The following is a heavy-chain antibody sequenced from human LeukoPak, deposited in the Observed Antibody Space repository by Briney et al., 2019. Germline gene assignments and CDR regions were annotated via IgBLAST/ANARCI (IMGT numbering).Heavy chain of an antibody. CDR3: AKDAYGDHPNWFDP. D-gene: IGHD4-17*01. Sequence: PGGSLRLSCAASGFIFSNYWVNWVRQAPGKGLEWVTNIKQDGNEKYYVDSVKGRFTISRDNAKNSLYLQMNSLRAEDTAVYYCAKDAYGDHPNWFDPWGQGTLVTVSS. V-gene: IGHV3-7*03. CDR2: IKQDGNEK. CDR1: GFIFSNYW. J-gene: IGHJ5*02.